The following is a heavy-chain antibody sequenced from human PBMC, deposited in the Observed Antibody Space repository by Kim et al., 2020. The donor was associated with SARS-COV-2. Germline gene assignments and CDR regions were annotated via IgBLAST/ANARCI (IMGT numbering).Heavy chain of an antibody. CDR1: GFTVSSNY. D-gene: IGHD4-17*01. Sequence: GGSLRLSCAASGFTVSSNYMSWVRQAPGKGLEWVSVIYSGGSTYYADSVKGRFTISRDNSKNTLYHQMNSLRAEDTAVYYCARDCPEHDYGDYDVCAFDRWGQGTMVTVSS. CDR3: ARDCPEHDYGDYDVCAFDR. V-gene: IGHV3-53*01. J-gene: IGHJ3*02. CDR2: IYSGGST.